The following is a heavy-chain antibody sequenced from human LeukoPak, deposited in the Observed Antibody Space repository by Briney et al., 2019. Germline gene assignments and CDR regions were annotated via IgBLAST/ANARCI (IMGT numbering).Heavy chain of an antibody. D-gene: IGHD1-14*01. V-gene: IGHV3-23*01. Sequence: PGTSLRLSCAVSGFAFSSLAMHWVRQAPGKGLEWVSVISGSGGTTYYADSVKGRFTISRDSSKNTLYLQMNSLRAEDTAVYYCAKVSGGGLYYDGMDVWGQGTTVTVSS. CDR1: GFAFSSLA. J-gene: IGHJ6*02. CDR2: ISGSGGTT. CDR3: AKVSGGGLYYDGMDV.